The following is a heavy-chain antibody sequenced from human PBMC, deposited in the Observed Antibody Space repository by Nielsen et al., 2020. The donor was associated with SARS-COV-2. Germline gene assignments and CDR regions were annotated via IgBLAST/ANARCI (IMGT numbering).Heavy chain of an antibody. CDR3: ARDVGWSYGFDY. CDR2: ISSSGSTI. V-gene: IGHV3-11*04. J-gene: IGHJ4*02. CDR1: GFTFSDYY. Sequence: GESLKISCAASGFTFSDYYMSWIRQAPGKGLEWVSYISSSGSTIYYADSVKGRFTISRDNAKNSLYLQMNSLRAEDTAVYYCARDVGWSYGFDYWGQGTLVTVSS. D-gene: IGHD3-16*01.